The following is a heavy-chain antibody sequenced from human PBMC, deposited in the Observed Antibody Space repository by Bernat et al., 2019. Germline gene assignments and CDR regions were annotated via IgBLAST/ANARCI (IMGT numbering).Heavy chain of an antibody. D-gene: IGHD5-12*01. J-gene: IGHJ4*01. V-gene: IGHV3-23*01. CDR3: AKDLTGGYGPLIPSQVSPLDY. Sequence: EVQLLESGGGLVQPGGSLRLSCAASGFTFSSYAMSWVRQAPGKGLGWVSAISGRGGSTYYADSVKGRFTISRDNSKNTLYLQMNSLRAEDTAVYYCAKDLTGGYGPLIPSQVSPLDYWGQEPWSPSPQ. CDR1: GFTFSSYA. CDR2: ISGRGGST.